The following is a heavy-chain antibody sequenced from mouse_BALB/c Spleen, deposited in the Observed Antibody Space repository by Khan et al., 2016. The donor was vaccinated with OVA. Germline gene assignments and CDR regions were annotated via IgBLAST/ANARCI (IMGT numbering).Heavy chain of an antibody. CDR2: ISYDGSN. Sequence: EVQLQESGPGLVKPSQSLSLTCSVTGYSITSGYYWNWIRQFPGNKLEWMGYISYDGSNNYNPSLKNRISITRDTSKNQFFLKLNSVTTEDTATXYGARDYYGSSWYFDAWGGGPTVTVSS. D-gene: IGHD1-1*01. V-gene: IGHV3-6*02. CDR1: GYSITSGYY. CDR3: ARDYYGSSWYFDA. J-gene: IGHJ1*01.